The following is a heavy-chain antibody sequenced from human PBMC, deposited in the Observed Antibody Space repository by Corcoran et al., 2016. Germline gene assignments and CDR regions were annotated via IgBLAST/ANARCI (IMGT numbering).Heavy chain of an antibody. J-gene: IGHJ4*02. D-gene: IGHD3-9*01. CDR2: IRSKAYGGTT. V-gene: IGHV3-49*03. CDR1: GFTFGDYA. Sequence: EVQLVESGGGLVQPGRSLRLSCTASGFTFGDYAMSWFRQAPGKGLEWVGFIRSKAYGGTTEDAASVKGRFTISRDDSKSIAYLQMNSLQTEETAVYYCTREGVDSAFDSWGQGTLVTVSS. CDR3: TREGVDSAFDS.